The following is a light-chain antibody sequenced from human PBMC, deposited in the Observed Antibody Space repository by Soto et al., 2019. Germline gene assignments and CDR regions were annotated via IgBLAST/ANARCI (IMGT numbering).Light chain of an antibody. CDR1: SSNIGSNT. Sequence: QSVLTQPPSASGTPGQIVAISCSGSSSNIGSNTVTWYQQLPGTAPKLLIYSTSQRSSGVPGRFSGSKSGASASLSISGLQSEDEADYYCAAWDDRLDAYVLRTGTK. CDR2: STS. CDR3: AAWDDRLDAYV. J-gene: IGLJ1*01. V-gene: IGLV1-44*01.